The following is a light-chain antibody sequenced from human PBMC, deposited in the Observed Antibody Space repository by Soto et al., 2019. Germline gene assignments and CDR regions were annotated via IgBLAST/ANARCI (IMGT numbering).Light chain of an antibody. CDR3: QKYNSAPLT. CDR1: QSVSSN. V-gene: IGKV3-15*01. J-gene: IGKJ4*01. Sequence: EIVMTQSPATLSVSPGERASLSCRASQSVSSNLAWYQQKPGQTPRLLIYATSTRATGIPARFSGSGSGTEFTLTISSLQPEDVAAYYCQKYNSAPLTFGGGTKVDIK. CDR2: ATS.